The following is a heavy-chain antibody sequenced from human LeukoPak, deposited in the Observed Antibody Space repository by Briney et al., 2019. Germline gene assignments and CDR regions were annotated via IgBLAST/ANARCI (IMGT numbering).Heavy chain of an antibody. CDR2: INTEGTTT. CDR1: GCTFSNYW. Sequence: PGGSLRLSCAASGCTFSNYWMHWVRQAPGKGLVWVSRINTEGTTTSYADSVEGRFTISRDNAKNTLYLQMNSLRSEDTAMYYCARSQAHSNFDHWGQGTLVTVSS. J-gene: IGHJ4*02. CDR3: ARSQAHSNFDH. V-gene: IGHV3-74*01.